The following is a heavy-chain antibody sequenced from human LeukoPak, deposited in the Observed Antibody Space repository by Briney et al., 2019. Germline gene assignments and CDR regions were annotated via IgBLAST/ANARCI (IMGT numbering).Heavy chain of an antibody. J-gene: IGHJ4*02. V-gene: IGHV3-23*01. CDR3: AEAPISKDCSGGSCYLFDY. Sequence: GGSLRLSCAASGFTFNSYAMTWVRQAPGKGLEWVSSVSDSGDYTYYADSVKGRFTISRDNSKNTLYLQVNSLRAEDTAVYYCAEAPISKDCSGGSCYLFDYWGQGTLVTVSS. D-gene: IGHD2-15*01. CDR1: GFTFNSYA. CDR2: VSDSGDYT.